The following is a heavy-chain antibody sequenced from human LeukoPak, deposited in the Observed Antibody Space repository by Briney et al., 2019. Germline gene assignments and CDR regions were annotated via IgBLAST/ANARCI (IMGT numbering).Heavy chain of an antibody. CDR1: GGTFSSYA. J-gene: IGHJ4*02. Sequence: ASVKVSCKASGGTFSSYAISWVRQAPGQGLEWMGRIIPIFGTANYAQKFQGRVTITTDESTSTGYMELSSLRSEDTAVYYCARDNTYSGYDPTDYWGQGTLVTVSS. CDR2: IIPIFGTA. V-gene: IGHV1-69*05. D-gene: IGHD5-12*01. CDR3: ARDNTYSGYDPTDY.